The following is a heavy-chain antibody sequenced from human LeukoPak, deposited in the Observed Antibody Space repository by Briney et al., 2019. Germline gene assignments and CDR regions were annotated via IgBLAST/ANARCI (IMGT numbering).Heavy chain of an antibody. CDR2: IWYDGSKM. D-gene: IGHD6-25*01. Sequence: GGSLRLSCAASGFTFSSYGMHWVRQAPGKGLEWVAVIWYDGSKMHYAESVKGRFTMSRDTSKNTLYLEMNSLRDEDTAVYYCVRDGGSGVDYWGQGTLVTVSS. CDR1: GFTFSSYG. V-gene: IGHV3-33*01. CDR3: VRDGGSGVDY. J-gene: IGHJ4*02.